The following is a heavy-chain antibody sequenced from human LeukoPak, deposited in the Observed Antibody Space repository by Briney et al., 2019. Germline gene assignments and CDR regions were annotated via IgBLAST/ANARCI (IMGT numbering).Heavy chain of an antibody. CDR2: ISSDSSYI. D-gene: IGHD3-10*01. Sequence: PGGSLRLSCAASGFTFSSYSMGWVRQAPGKGLEWVSSISSDSSYISYADSLKGRFTISRDYAQNSLYLQMNSLTAEDTAVYYCANNYGSGTLRVDYWGQGTLVTVSS. CDR3: ANNYGSGTLRVDY. V-gene: IGHV3-21*01. CDR1: GFTFSSYS. J-gene: IGHJ4*02.